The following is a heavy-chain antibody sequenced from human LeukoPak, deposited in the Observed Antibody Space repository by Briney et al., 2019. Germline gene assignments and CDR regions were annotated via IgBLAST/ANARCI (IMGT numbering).Heavy chain of an antibody. D-gene: IGHD3-3*01. CDR3: AKSWSGYYRFDY. V-gene: IGHV3-66*01. J-gene: IGHJ4*02. Sequence: PGGSLRLSCAASGFTVSSNYMSWVRQAPGRGLEWVSVIYSGGSTYYADSVKGRFTISRDKSKNTLYLQMNSLRAEDTAVYYCAKSWSGYYRFDYWAREPWSPSPQ. CDR2: IYSGGST. CDR1: GFTVSSNY.